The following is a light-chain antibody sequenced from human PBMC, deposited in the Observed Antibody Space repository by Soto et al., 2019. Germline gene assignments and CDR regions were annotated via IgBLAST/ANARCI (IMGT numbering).Light chain of an antibody. CDR2: KAS. V-gene: IGKV1-5*03. Sequence: DIQMTQSPSTLSASVGDRVTITCRASQSISSWLAWYQQKPGKAPKLLIYKASSLESGVPSRFSGSGSGTEFTLTISCLQPDDFATYYCQQYDSFWTFGQGT. CDR3: QQYDSFWT. J-gene: IGKJ1*01. CDR1: QSISSW.